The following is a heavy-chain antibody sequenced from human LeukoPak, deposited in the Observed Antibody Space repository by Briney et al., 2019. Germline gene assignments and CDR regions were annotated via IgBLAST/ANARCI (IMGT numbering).Heavy chain of an antibody. V-gene: IGHV3-21*01. D-gene: IGHD3-22*01. CDR2: ISSSSSYI. Sequence: GGSLRLSCAASGSTFSSYSMNWVRQAPGKGLEWVSSISSSSSYIYYADSVKGRFTISRDNAKNSLYLQMNSLRAEDTAVYYCARGGYYYDSSGYEYWGQGTLVTVSS. CDR1: GSTFSSYS. CDR3: ARGGYYYDSSGYEY. J-gene: IGHJ4*02.